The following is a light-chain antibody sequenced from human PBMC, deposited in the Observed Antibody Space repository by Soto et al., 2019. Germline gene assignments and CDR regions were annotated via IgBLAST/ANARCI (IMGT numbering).Light chain of an antibody. V-gene: IGKV1-6*01. J-gene: IGKJ1*01. CDR3: LQDYNYPQT. Sequence: IQMTQSPSSLSASVGERVTITCRASQLIRSDLGWYQQKPGEVPRLLIHSASTLQSGVPSRFSGSASGTDFTLTISSLQPEDSATYYCLQDYNYPQTFGQGTKV. CDR2: SAS. CDR1: QLIRSD.